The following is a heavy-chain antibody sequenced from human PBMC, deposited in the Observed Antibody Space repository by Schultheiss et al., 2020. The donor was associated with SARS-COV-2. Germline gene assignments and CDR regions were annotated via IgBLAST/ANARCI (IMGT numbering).Heavy chain of an antibody. J-gene: IGHJ3*02. CDR2: INHSGST. CDR1: GGSFSDHY. D-gene: IGHD2-2*01. V-gene: IGHV4-34*01. Sequence: SQTLSLTCAVYGGSFSDHYWTWIRQPPGKGLEWIGEINHSGSTYYNPSLKSRVTISVDTSKNQFSLKLSSVTAADTAVYYCARFNLLWNAFDIWGQGTMVTVSS. CDR3: ARFNLLWNAFDI.